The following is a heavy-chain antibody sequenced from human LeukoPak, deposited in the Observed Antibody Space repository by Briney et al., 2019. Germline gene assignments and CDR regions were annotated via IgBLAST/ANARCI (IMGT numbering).Heavy chain of an antibody. CDR3: ARTISGYSYGLFDY. CDR1: GGSFSGYY. D-gene: IGHD5-18*01. J-gene: IGHJ4*02. V-gene: IGHV4-34*01. CDR2: INHSGST. Sequence: SETLSLTCAVYGGSFSGYYWSWIRQPPGKGLEWIGEINHSGSTNYNPSLKSRVTISVDTSKNQFSLKLSSVTAADTAVYYCARTISGYSYGLFDYWGQGTLVTVSS.